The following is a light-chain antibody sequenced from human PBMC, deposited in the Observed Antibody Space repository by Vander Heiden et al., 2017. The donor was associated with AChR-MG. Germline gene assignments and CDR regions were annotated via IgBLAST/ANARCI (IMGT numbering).Light chain of an antibody. CDR2: AAS. CDR3: QQSYSTPRT. J-gene: IGKJ1*01. V-gene: IGKV1-39*01. CDR1: QSISNY. Sequence: EIQMTQSPSSLSAPVGDRATTTCRASQSISNYLNWYQQKPGKAPKLLIYAASSLQSGVPSRFSGSGSGTDFTLTISSLQPEDFAAYYCQQSYSTPRTFGQGTKVEIK.